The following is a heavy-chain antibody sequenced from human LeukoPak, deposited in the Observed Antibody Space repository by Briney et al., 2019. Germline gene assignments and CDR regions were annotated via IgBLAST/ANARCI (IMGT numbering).Heavy chain of an antibody. J-gene: IGHJ4*02. CDR3: SSTVTAAL. D-gene: IGHD2-21*02. Sequence: PGGSLRLSCAASGFTFSIYGMHWVRQAPGKGLVWVSRINGDGSSTIYADSVKGRFTISRDNAKNTLYLQMNGLRVGDTAVYYCSSTVTAALWGQGTLVTVSS. CDR1: GFTFSIYG. CDR2: INGDGSST. V-gene: IGHV3-74*01.